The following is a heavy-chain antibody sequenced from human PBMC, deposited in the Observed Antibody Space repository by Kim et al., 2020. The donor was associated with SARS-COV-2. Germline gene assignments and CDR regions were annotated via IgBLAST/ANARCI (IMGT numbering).Heavy chain of an antibody. CDR3: AKAPYPAGWFDP. J-gene: IGHJ5*02. CDR2: ISGSGGST. CDR1: GFTFSTYA. Sequence: GGSLRLSCTASGFTFSTYAMSWVRQAPGKGLEWVSGISGSGGSTYYTDSVKGRFTISRDNSKNTLYLQMNSLRAEDTAVYYCAKAPYPAGWFDPWGQGTLVTVSS. V-gene: IGHV3-23*01.